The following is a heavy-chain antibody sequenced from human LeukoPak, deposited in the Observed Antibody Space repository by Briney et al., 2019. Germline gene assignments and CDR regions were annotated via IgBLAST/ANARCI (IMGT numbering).Heavy chain of an antibody. Sequence: GGSLRLSCSASGFTFSSYAMHWVRQAPGKGLEYVSAISSNGGSTYYADSVKGRFTISRDNSKNTLYLQMSSLRAEDTAVYYCVKDETGYSSGRYGMDVWGKGTTVTVSS. V-gene: IGHV3-64D*06. D-gene: IGHD6-19*01. CDR3: VKDETGYSSGRYGMDV. J-gene: IGHJ6*04. CDR1: GFTFSSYA. CDR2: ISSNGGST.